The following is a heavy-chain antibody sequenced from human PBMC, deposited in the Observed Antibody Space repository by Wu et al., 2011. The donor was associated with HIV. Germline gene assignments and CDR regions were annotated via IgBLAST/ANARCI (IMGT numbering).Heavy chain of an antibody. CDR1: GDTFSSYA. J-gene: IGHJ4*02. CDR2: IIPIFGTA. D-gene: IGHD3-3*01. Sequence: QVQLVQSGAEVKKPGSSLKVSCKASGDTFSSYAISWVRQAPGQGLEWMGRIIPIFGTANYAQKFQGRVTMTRDTSISTAYMELSSLRSDDTAVYYCARVEARDFWSGYYDYWGQGTLVTVSS. CDR3: ARVEARDFWSGYYDY. V-gene: IGHV1-69*06.